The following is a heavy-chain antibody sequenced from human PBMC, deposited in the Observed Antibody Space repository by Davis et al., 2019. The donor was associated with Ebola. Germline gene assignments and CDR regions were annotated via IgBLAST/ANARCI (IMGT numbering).Heavy chain of an antibody. CDR1: GYTFTSYD. J-gene: IGHJ4*02. Sequence: ASVKVSCKASGYTFTSYDINWVRQATGQGLEWMGWMNPNSGNTGYAQKFQGRVTMTRNTSISTAYMELSSLRSEDTAVYYCARDEAGDAMWGYWGQGTLVTVSS. V-gene: IGHV1-8*01. CDR3: ARDEAGDAMWGY. CDR2: MNPNSGNT. D-gene: IGHD1-26*01.